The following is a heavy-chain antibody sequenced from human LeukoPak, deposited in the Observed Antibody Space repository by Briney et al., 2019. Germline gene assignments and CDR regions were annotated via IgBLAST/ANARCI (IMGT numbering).Heavy chain of an antibody. CDR2: FNHSEIT. CDR1: GGSFRGYY. Sequence: SETLSLTCAVYGGSFRGYYWRWIRHPPGKGLKWIGEFNHSEITNYNPSLKSRVNTSVDTSKNQFSLKLSSVIAADTAVYYCERGVLDDYWGQGTLVTVSS. J-gene: IGHJ4*02. D-gene: IGHD3-16*01. CDR3: ERGVLDDY. V-gene: IGHV4-34*01.